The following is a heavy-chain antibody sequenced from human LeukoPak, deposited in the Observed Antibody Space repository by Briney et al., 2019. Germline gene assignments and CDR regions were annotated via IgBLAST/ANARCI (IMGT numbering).Heavy chain of an antibody. CDR2: IYPGDSET. V-gene: IGHV5-51*01. CDR1: GYAFANYW. Sequence: GESLKISCRVSGYAFANYWIGWVRQVPGKGLEWMGIIYPGDSETKSSPSLQGQVTFSADKSINTAYLQWSSLKASDTAMYYCARFEVNYEDNRSFYYFDYWGQGTLVTVSS. CDR3: ARFEVNYEDNRSFYYFDY. D-gene: IGHD2/OR15-2a*01. J-gene: IGHJ4*02.